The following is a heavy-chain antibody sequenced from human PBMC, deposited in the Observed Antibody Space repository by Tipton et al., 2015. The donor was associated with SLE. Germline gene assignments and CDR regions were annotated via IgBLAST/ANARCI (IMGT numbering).Heavy chain of an antibody. CDR3: ARTSSRGGYFDY. D-gene: IGHD6-13*01. CDR1: GYSLSSGYY. CDR2: IYHSGGT. V-gene: IGHV4-38-2*01. Sequence: TLSLTCAVSGYSLSSGYYWGWIRQPPGKGLEWIGSIYHSGGTYYNPSLKSRVTISVDTSKNQFSLKLSSVTAADTAVYYCARTSSRGGYFDYWGQGTLVTVSS. J-gene: IGHJ4*02.